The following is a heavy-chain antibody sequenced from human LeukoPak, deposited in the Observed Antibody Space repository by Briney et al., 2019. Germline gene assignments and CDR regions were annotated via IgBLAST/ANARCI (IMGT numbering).Heavy chain of an antibody. CDR3: ARVRGSYYVFDY. CDR2: ISAYNGNT. J-gene: IGHJ4*02. V-gene: IGHV1-18*04. D-gene: IGHD1-26*01. Sequence: ASVKVSCKASGYTFTSYYMHWVRQAPGQGLEWMGWISAYNGNTNYAQKLQGRVTMTTDTSTSTAYMELRSLRSDDTAVYYCARVRGSYYVFDYWGQGTLVTVSS. CDR1: GYTFTSYY.